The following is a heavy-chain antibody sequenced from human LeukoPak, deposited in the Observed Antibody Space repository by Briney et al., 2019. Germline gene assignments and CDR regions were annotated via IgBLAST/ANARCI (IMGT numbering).Heavy chain of an antibody. V-gene: IGHV3-74*01. CDR2: MNSDGSST. Sequence: GGSLRLSCAASGFTFSTYWMHWVRQAPGKGLVWVSRMNSDGSSTTYADSVKGRFTISRDNAKNTLYLHMNSLRVEDTAVYYCAREVSSNWNYGCDYWGQGTLVTVSS. CDR1: GFTFSTYW. J-gene: IGHJ4*02. CDR3: AREVSSNWNYGCDY. D-gene: IGHD1-7*01.